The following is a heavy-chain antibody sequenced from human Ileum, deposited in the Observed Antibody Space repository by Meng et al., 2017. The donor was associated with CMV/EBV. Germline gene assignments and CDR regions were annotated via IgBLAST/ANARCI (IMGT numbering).Heavy chain of an antibody. CDR2: TSGSGTST. V-gene: IGHV3-23*01. J-gene: IGHJ4*02. Sequence: GGSLRLSCAASGFTFNTYALSWVRQGPGKGLEWVSATSGSGTSTYYADSVTGRFTISRDNSKRTLFLQMNSLRAEDTAIYYCAKSPYDSSGYYWTSPDYWGQGTLVTVSS. D-gene: IGHD3-22*01. CDR3: AKSPYDSSGYYWTSPDY. CDR1: GFTFNTYA.